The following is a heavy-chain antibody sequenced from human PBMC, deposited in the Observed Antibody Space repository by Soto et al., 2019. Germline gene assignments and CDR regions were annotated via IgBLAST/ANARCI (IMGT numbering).Heavy chain of an antibody. Sequence: GGSLSLSCPASAFTFGDYAMSWFRQAPGKGLEWVGCIRSKAYGGTTEYAASVKGRFTISRDDSKSIAYLQMNSLKTEATAVYYCTRHPDDYEDSVSHNWFDPWGQGTMVTVSS. CDR3: TRHPDDYEDSVSHNWFDP. J-gene: IGHJ5*02. CDR1: AFTFGDYA. D-gene: IGHD3-22*01. V-gene: IGHV3-49*03. CDR2: IRSKAYGGTT.